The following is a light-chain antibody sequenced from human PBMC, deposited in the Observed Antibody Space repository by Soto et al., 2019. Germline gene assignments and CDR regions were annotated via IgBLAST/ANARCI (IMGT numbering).Light chain of an antibody. V-gene: IGKV3-20*01. CDR1: QSVSSSY. J-gene: IGKJ2*01. CDR2: AAS. CDR3: QQQGSSSYT. Sequence: DIELTQSPATLSSSPGERATLSCRASQSVSSSYLAWYQQKPGAPPSLLNYAASSRATGIPDRFSGSGSWTAFSLPISSLEQADFVVYYCQQQGSSSYTFGEGTKLEIK.